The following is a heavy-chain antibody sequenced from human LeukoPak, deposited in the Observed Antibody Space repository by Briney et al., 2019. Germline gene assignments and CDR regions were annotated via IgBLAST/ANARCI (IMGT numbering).Heavy chain of an antibody. CDR3: ARDSFGGSGSYPHPYYYYYGMDV. J-gene: IGHJ6*02. CDR2: ISSSSSYI. V-gene: IGHV3-21*01. Sequence: GGSLRLSCAASGFTFSSYSMNWVRQAPGKGLEWVSSISSSSSYIYYADSVKGRFTISRGNAKNSLYLQMNSLRAEDTAVYYCARDSFGGSGSYPHPYYYYYGMDVWGQGTTVTVSS. CDR1: GFTFSSYS. D-gene: IGHD3-10*01.